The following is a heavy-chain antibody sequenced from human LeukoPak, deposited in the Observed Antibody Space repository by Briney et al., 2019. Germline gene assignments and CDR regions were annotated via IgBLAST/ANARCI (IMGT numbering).Heavy chain of an antibody. V-gene: IGHV3-30-3*01. J-gene: IGHJ1*01. Sequence: QPGGSLRLSCAASGFTFSSYAMHWVRQAPGKGLEWVAVISYDGSNKYYADSVKGRFTISRDNSKNTLYLQMNSLRAEDTAVYYCARAPGFSSSPKYFQHWGQGALVTVSS. CDR2: ISYDGSNK. CDR3: ARAPGFSSSPKYFQH. D-gene: IGHD6-13*01. CDR1: GFTFSSYA.